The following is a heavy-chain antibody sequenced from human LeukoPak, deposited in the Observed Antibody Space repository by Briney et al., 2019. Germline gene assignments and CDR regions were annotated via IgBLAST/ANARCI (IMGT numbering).Heavy chain of an antibody. D-gene: IGHD6-19*01. J-gene: IGHJ4*02. CDR3: ARDLIAVAGQY. CDR2: ISSSSSYI. V-gene: IGHV3-21*01. CDR1: GFTFSSYG. Sequence: GRSLRLSCAASGFTFSSYGMHWVRQAPGKGLEWVSSISSSSSYIYYADSVKGRFTISRDNAKNSLYLQMNSLRAEDTAVYYCARDLIAVAGQYWGQGTLVTVSS.